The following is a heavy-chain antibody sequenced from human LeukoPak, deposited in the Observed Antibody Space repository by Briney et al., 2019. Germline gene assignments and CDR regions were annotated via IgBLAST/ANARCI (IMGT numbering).Heavy chain of an antibody. CDR2: IILIFGTA. CDR1: GGTFSSYA. Sequence: SVKVSCKASGGTFSSYAISWVRQAPGQGLEWMGGIILIFGTANYAQKFQGRVTITADESTSTAYMELSSLRSEDTAVYYCASLEYYYDSSGYLGYWGQGTLVTVSS. D-gene: IGHD3-22*01. CDR3: ASLEYYYDSSGYLGY. V-gene: IGHV1-69*13. J-gene: IGHJ4*02.